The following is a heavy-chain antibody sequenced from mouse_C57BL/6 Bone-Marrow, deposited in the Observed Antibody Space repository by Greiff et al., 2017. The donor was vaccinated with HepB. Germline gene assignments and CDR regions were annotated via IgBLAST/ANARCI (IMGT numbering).Heavy chain of an antibody. D-gene: IGHD2-1*01. CDR2: ILPGSGST. J-gene: IGHJ1*03. V-gene: IGHV1-9*01. CDR1: GYTFTEYT. Sequence: VQLVESGAELVKPGASVKLSCKASGYTFTEYTIHWVKQRSGQGLEWIGEILPGSGSTNYNEKFKGKATFTADTSSNTAYMQLSSLTTEDSAIYYCARRWGPYGNSLYWYFDVWGTGTTVTVSS. CDR3: ARRWGPYGNSLYWYFDV.